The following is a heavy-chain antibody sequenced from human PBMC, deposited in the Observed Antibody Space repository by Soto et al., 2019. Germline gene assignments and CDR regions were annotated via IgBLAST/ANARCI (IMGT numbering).Heavy chain of an antibody. Sequence: QVQLVESGGGVVQPGRSLRLSCAASGFTFSSYGTHWVRQAPGKGLEWVAVISYDGSNKYYADSVKGRFTISRDNSKNTLYLQMNSLRAEDTAVYYCAMLKSSGWYLGMDVWGQGTTVTVSS. V-gene: IGHV3-30*03. CDR1: GFTFSSYG. CDR3: AMLKSSGWYLGMDV. CDR2: ISYDGSNK. J-gene: IGHJ6*02. D-gene: IGHD6-19*01.